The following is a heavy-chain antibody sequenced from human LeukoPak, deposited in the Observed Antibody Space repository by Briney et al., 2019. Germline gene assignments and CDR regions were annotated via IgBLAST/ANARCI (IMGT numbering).Heavy chain of an antibody. J-gene: IGHJ4*02. CDR3: ARDRGSYYVWYYFDY. Sequence: PGGSLRLSCAASGFTFSSHAMHWVRQAPGKGLEWVAVISYDGSNKYYADSVKGRFTISRDNSKNTLYLQMNSLRAEDTAVYCCARDRGSYYVWYYFDYWGQGTLVTVSS. D-gene: IGHD1-26*01. CDR2: ISYDGSNK. CDR1: GFTFSSHA. V-gene: IGHV3-30-3*01.